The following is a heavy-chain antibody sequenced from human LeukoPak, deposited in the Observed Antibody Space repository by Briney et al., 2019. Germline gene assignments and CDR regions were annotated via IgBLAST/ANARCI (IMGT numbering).Heavy chain of an antibody. V-gene: IGHV3-7*01. J-gene: IGHJ4*02. CDR2: IKQDGSEK. CDR1: GFTFSSYW. CDR3: AREAEMGATTGFDY. D-gene: IGHD1-26*01. Sequence: GGSLRLSCAASGFTFSSYWMSWVRQAPGKGLEWVANIKQDGSEKYYVDSVKGRFTISRDNAKNSLYLQMNSLRAEDTAVYYCAREAEMGATTGFDYWGQGTLVTVSS.